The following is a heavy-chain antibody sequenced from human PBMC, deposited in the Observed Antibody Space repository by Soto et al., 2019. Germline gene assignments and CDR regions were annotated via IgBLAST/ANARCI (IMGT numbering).Heavy chain of an antibody. CDR2: ISGSGGST. D-gene: IGHD2-21*01. CDR1: GFTFSSYA. CDR3: AKKGPWSYGGDDYYYYYGMDV. Sequence: GGSLRLSCAASGFTFSSYAMSWVRQAPGKGLEWVSAISGSGGSTYYADSVKGRFTISRDNSKNTLYLQMNSLRAEDTAVYYCAKKGPWSYGGDDYYYYYGMDVWGQGTTVTVSS. J-gene: IGHJ6*02. V-gene: IGHV3-23*01.